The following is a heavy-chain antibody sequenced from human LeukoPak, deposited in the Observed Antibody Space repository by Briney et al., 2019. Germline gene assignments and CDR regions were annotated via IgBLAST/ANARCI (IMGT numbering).Heavy chain of an antibody. CDR1: GFTFSSYG. D-gene: IGHD3-3*01. V-gene: IGHV3-21*06. CDR3: AGDHSAITISGEIIKGDWYFDL. J-gene: IGHJ2*01. CDR2: ISEGGNYV. Sequence: GGSLRLSCAASGFTFSSYGMNWIRQAPGKGLEWVAGISEGGNYVNYAASLKGRFTISRDNAKNSLYLQMNSLRAEDTAVYFCAGDHSAITISGEIIKGDWYFDLWGRGTLVTVSS.